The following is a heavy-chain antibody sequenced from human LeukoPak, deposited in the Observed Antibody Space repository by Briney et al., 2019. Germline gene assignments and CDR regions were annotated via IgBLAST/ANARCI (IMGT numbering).Heavy chain of an antibody. Sequence: GGSLRLSCAASGFTFSSYAMTWVRQAPGKGLEWVSVISGGSGSTNCADSVKGRFTISRDNSKNTLHLQMNSLRADDTAIYYYAKSCNSGNCYYNYWGQGTLVTVSS. V-gene: IGHV3-23*01. D-gene: IGHD2/OR15-2a*01. J-gene: IGHJ4*02. CDR2: ISGGSGST. CDR3: AKSCNSGNCYYNY. CDR1: GFTFSSYA.